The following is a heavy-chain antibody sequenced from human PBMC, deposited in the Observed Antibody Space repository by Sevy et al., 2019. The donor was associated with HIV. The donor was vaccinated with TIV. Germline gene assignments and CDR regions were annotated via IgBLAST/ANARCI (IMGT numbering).Heavy chain of an antibody. CDR3: AREGAGTPYYFDY. J-gene: IGHJ4*02. V-gene: IGHV3-30-3*01. D-gene: IGHD1-26*01. CDR1: GFTFSSYA. CDR2: ISYDGSNK. Sequence: GSLRLSCAASGFTFSSYAMHWVRQAPGKGLEWVAVISYDGSNKYYADSVKGRFTISRDNSKNTLYLQMNSLRAEDTAVYYCAREGAGTPYYFDYWGQGTLVTVSS.